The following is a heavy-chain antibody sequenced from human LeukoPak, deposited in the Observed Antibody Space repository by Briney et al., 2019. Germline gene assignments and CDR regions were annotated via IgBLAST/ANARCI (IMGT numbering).Heavy chain of an antibody. CDR1: GFTFSSYA. CDR3: AKEGDYDFWRGSSFDY. D-gene: IGHD3-3*01. J-gene: IGHJ4*02. Sequence: GGSLRLSCAASGFTFSSYAMSWVRQAPGKGLEWVSAISGSSGYTYYADSVKGRFTISRDNSKNTLYLQMNSLRAENAAVYYCAKEGDYDFWRGSSFDYWGQGTLVTVSS. V-gene: IGHV3-23*01. CDR2: ISGSSGYT.